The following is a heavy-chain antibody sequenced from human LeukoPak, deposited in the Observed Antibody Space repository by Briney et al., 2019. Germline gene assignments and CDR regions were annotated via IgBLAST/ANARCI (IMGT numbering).Heavy chain of an antibody. J-gene: IGHJ6*02. CDR1: GFTFSSYW. Sequence: PGGSLRLSCAASGFTFSSYWMHWVRHAPGKGLVWVSRINSDGSSTSYADSVKGRFTISRDNSKNTLYLQMNSLRAEDTAVYYCAKDVFYDSSGYYLYYYYYGMDVWGQGTTVTVSS. D-gene: IGHD3-22*01. V-gene: IGHV3-74*01. CDR2: INSDGSST. CDR3: AKDVFYDSSGYYLYYYYYGMDV.